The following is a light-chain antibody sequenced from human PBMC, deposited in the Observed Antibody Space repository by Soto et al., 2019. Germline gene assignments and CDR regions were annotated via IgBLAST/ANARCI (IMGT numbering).Light chain of an antibody. V-gene: IGKV1-5*01. CDR2: DDS. J-gene: IGKJ2*01. Sequence: DFHMTQSPSTLSASVGDRVTITCRTSQSVYSWLAWYQQKPGKAPKLLIFDDSILQSGVPSRFNGSASGTELTLTISRLKNDDFETYYCQHYGGLYTFGQGTKVDIK. CDR1: QSVYSW. CDR3: QHYGGLYT.